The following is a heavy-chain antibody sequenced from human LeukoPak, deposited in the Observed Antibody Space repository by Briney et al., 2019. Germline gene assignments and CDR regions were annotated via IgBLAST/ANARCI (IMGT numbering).Heavy chain of an antibody. J-gene: IGHJ3*02. CDR1: SGSISTSNYY. V-gene: IGHV4-39*07. Sequence: SETLSPTCTVSSGSISTSNYYWGWVRQPPGKALEWIGNIFYSGSTYYSPSLKSRVTISVDTSKNQFSLKLSSVTAADTAVYYCAREWQGGYSYAEGLAFDIWGQGTMVTVSS. CDR3: AREWQGGYSYAEGLAFDI. D-gene: IGHD5-18*01. CDR2: IFYSGST.